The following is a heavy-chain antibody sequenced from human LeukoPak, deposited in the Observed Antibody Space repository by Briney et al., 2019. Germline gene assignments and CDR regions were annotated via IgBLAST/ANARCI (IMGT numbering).Heavy chain of an antibody. CDR2: TSWNSGSI. V-gene: IGHV3-9*01. CDR1: GFTFDDYA. J-gene: IGHJ4*02. CDR3: AKDPYSSSWYESLSFDY. D-gene: IGHD6-13*01. Sequence: GGSLRLSCAASGFTFDDYAMHWVRQAPGKGLEWVSGTSWNSGSIGYADSVKGRFTISRDNAKNSLYLQMNSLRAEDTALYYCAKDPYSSSWYESLSFDYWGQGTLVTVSS.